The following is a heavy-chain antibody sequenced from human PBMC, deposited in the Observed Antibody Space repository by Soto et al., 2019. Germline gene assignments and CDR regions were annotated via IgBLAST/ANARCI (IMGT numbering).Heavy chain of an antibody. CDR2: IYYSGST. CDR1: GGSISSGGYY. D-gene: IGHD2-2*02. Sequence: TLSLTCTVSGGSISSGGYYWSWIRQHPGKGLEWIGYIYYSGSTYYNPSLKRRVTISVDTSKNQFSLKLSSVTAADTAVYYCAINRKTQLLYVDYWGQGTLITVSS. J-gene: IGHJ4*02. CDR3: AINRKTQLLYVDY. V-gene: IGHV4-31*03.